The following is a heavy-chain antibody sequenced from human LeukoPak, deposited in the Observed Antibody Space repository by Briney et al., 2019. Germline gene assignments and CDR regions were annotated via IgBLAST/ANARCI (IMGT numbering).Heavy chain of an antibody. J-gene: IGHJ4*02. CDR3: AKVGTVPHFDN. CDR1: GFTFSSNS. Sequence: GGSLRLSCAASGFTFSSNSMNWVRQAPGKGLEWISYISSSSSTIYYADSVKGRFTISRDNSKNTLYLQMNSLRAEDTAVYYCAKVGTVPHFDNWDQGTLVTVSS. D-gene: IGHD4-17*01. V-gene: IGHV3-48*01. CDR2: ISSSSSTI.